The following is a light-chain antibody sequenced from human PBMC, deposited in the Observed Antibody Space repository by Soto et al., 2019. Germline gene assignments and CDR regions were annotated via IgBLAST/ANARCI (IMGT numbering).Light chain of an antibody. J-gene: IGLJ1*01. Sequence: QSVLTQPPSASGTPGQRVTISCSGSSSNIGSNTVNWYQQLPGTAPKLLIYNNSQRPSGVPDRFSGSKSGTSASLAISGLQSEDEADYYCVAWDDSLNGYVFGTGTKVTVL. CDR3: VAWDDSLNGYV. V-gene: IGLV1-44*01. CDR2: NNS. CDR1: SSNIGSNT.